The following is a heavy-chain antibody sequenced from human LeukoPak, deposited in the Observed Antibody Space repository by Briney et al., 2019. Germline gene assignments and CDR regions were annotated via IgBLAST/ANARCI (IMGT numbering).Heavy chain of an antibody. J-gene: IGHJ3*02. CDR3: ARDRGDGSSDAFDI. CDR2: IYHSGST. V-gene: IGHV4-4*02. Sequence: SETLSLTCAVSGGSTSSSNWWSWVRQPPGKGLEWIGEIYHSGSTYYNPSLKSRVTISVDTSKNQFSLKLSSVTAADTAVYYCARDRGDGSSDAFDIWGQGTMVTVSS. D-gene: IGHD2-15*01. CDR1: GGSTSSSNW.